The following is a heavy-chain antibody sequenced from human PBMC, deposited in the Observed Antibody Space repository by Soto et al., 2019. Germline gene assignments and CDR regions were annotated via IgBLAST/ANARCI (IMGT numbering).Heavy chain of an antibody. V-gene: IGHV3-23*01. CDR2: ISGSGDNT. CDR3: AKDPYVGWYCSGGTCPITS. CDR1: GFSFETYG. Sequence: EVRLLESGGGLVEPGGSLRLSCTGSGFSFETYGMTWVRQAPGKGLEWVSGISGSGDNTYYADSVKCRFTISRDNARKTVYLQLVSLRAEDTATYYCAKDPYVGWYCSGGTCPITSWGQGTLVIVSS. D-gene: IGHD2-15*01. J-gene: IGHJ5*02.